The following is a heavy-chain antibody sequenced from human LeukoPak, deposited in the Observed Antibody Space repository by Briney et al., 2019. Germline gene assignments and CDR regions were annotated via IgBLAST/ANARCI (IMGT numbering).Heavy chain of an antibody. J-gene: IGHJ4*02. V-gene: IGHV1-69*05. CDR2: IIPIFGTA. CDR1: GGTFSSYA. Sequence: SVTVSCKASGGTFSSYAISWVRQAPGQGLEWMGGIIPIFGTANYAQKFQGRVTITTDESTSTAYMELSSLRSEDTAVYYCARSRYYYGSGSYSGSIDFDYWGQGTLVTVSS. D-gene: IGHD3-10*01. CDR3: ARSRYYYGSGSYSGSIDFDY.